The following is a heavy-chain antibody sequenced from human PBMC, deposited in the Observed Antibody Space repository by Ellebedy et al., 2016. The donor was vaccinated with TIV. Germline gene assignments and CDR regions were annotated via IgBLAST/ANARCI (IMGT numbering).Heavy chain of an antibody. Sequence: GGSLRLSCAASGFTFSNAWMSWVRQAPGKGLEWVSRINSDGSIKNYADSVKGRFPISRDNAKNTLYLQMNSLRADDTAVYYCARGAYCSSTSCYSPFDYWGQGTLVTVSS. CDR1: GFTFSNAW. CDR2: INSDGSIK. V-gene: IGHV3-74*01. D-gene: IGHD2-2*01. J-gene: IGHJ4*02. CDR3: ARGAYCSSTSCYSPFDY.